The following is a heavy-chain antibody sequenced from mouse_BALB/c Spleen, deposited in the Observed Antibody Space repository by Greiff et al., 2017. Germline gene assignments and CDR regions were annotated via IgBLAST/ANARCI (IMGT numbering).Heavy chain of an antibody. Sequence: QVQLQQSGAELARPGASVKLSCKASGYTFTSYWMQWVKQRPGQGLEWIGAIYPGDGDTRYTQKFKGKATLTADKSSSTAYMQLSSLASEDSAVYYCARTDYRYWYFDVWGAGTTVTVSS. CDR1: GYTFTSYW. D-gene: IGHD2-14*01. J-gene: IGHJ1*01. V-gene: IGHV1-87*01. CDR2: IYPGDGDT. CDR3: ARTDYRYWYFDV.